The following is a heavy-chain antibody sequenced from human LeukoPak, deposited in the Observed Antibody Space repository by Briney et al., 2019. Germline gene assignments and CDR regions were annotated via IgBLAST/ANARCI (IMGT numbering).Heavy chain of an antibody. CDR2: ISSSSSTI. D-gene: IGHD2-2*02. J-gene: IGHJ4*02. Sequence: GGSLRLSCAASGFTFSSYSMNWVRQAPGKGLEWVSYISSSSSTIYYADSVKGRFTISRDNAKNSLYLQMNSLRAEDTAVYYCLLGLDCSSTSCYTFQREKFDYWGQGTLVTVSS. V-gene: IGHV3-48*01. CDR3: LLGLDCSSTSCYTFQREKFDY. CDR1: GFTFSSYS.